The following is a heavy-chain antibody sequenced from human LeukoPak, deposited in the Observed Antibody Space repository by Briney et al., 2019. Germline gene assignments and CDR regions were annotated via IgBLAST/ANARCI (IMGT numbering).Heavy chain of an antibody. D-gene: IGHD3-22*01. V-gene: IGHV3-23*01. CDR3: ARDRGRYYDSRGFYWGYYFDY. CDR1: GFTFSSYA. CDR2: ISGSGDST. Sequence: GGSLRLSCAASGFTFSSYAMHWVRQAPGKGLEWVSPISGSGDSTYYADSVKGRFTISRDNSKDTLYLQMSSVGVDDTAVYYCARDRGRYYDSRGFYWGYYFDYWGQGILVTVST. J-gene: IGHJ4*02.